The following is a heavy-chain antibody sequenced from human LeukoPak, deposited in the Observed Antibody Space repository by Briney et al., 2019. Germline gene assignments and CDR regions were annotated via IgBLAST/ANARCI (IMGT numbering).Heavy chain of an antibody. CDR3: AKGLHITMIVVVTSGYFDY. V-gene: IGHV3-23*01. CDR1: GLTFSSYA. CDR2: ISGSGGST. J-gene: IGHJ4*02. Sequence: GGSLRLSCAASGLTFSSYAMSWVRQAPGKGLEWVSAISGSGGSTYYADSVKGRFTISRDNSKNTLYLQMNSLRAEDTAVYYCAKGLHITMIVVVTSGYFDYWGQGTLVTVSS. D-gene: IGHD3-22*01.